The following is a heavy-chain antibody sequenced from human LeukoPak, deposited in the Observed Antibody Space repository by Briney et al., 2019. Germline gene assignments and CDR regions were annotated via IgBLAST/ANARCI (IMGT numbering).Heavy chain of an antibody. V-gene: IGHV1-2*02. CDR3: ARAFGYGAAAGTFGY. J-gene: IGHJ4*02. CDR2: INPNSGGT. Sequence: ASVKVYCKASGYTFTGYYMHWVRQAPGQGLEWMGWINPNSGGTNYAQKFQGRVTMTRDTSISTAYMELSRLRSDDTAVYYCARAFGYGAAAGTFGYWGQGTLVTVSS. CDR1: GYTFTGYY. D-gene: IGHD6-13*01.